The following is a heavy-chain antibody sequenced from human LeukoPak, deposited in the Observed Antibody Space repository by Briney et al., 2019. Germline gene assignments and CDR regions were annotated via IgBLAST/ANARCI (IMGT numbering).Heavy chain of an antibody. V-gene: IGHV1-18*01. D-gene: IGHD1-26*01. J-gene: IGHJ5*02. CDR1: GYTFTSYG. Sequence: GASVKVSCKASGYTFTSYGISWVRQAPGQGLEWMGWISAYNGNTNYAQKLQGRVTMTTDTSTNTAYMELRSLRSDDTAVYYCARDEASGSYNWFDPWGQGTLVTVSS. CDR2: ISAYNGNT. CDR3: ARDEASGSYNWFDP.